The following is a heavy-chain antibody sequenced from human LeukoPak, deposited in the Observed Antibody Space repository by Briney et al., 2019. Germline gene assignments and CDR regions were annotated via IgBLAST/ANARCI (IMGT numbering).Heavy chain of an antibody. D-gene: IGHD3-9*01. CDR3: ARASYDILTGYSDFDY. CDR1: GGSFSGYY. V-gene: IGHV4-34*01. Sequence: SETLSLTCAVYGGSFSGYYWSWIRQPPGKGLEWIGEINHSGSTNYNPSLKSRVTISVDTSKNQFSLKLSSVTAADTAVYYCARASYDILTGYSDFDYWGQGTLVTVSS. J-gene: IGHJ4*02. CDR2: INHSGST.